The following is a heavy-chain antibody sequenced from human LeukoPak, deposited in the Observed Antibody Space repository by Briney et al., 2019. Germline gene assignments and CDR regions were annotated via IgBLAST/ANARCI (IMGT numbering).Heavy chain of an antibody. Sequence: SETLSLTCTVSGGSISSYYWSWIQQPPGKGLEWIGYIYYSGSTNYNPSLKSRVTISVDTSKNQFSLKLSSVTAADTAVYYCARVRYDSSGYYYADWGQGTLVTVSS. J-gene: IGHJ4*02. CDR1: GGSISSYY. CDR2: IYYSGST. V-gene: IGHV4-59*01. D-gene: IGHD3-22*01. CDR3: ARVRYDSSGYYYAD.